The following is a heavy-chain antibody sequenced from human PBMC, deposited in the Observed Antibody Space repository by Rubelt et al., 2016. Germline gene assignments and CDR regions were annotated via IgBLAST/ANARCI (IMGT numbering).Heavy chain of an antibody. CDR2: ISGSGGST. V-gene: IGHV3-23*01. J-gene: IGHJ5*02. Sequence: EVQLLESGGGLVQPGGSLRLSCAASGFTFSSYAMSWVRQAPGKGLEWVSAISGSGGSTYYADSVKGRFTISRDTSKNTLYLQMNSLRAEDTAVYYCASVPAAMDGPVFGWFDPWGQGTLVTVSS. D-gene: IGHD2-2*01. CDR3: ASVPAAMDGPVFGWFDP. CDR1: GFTFSSYA.